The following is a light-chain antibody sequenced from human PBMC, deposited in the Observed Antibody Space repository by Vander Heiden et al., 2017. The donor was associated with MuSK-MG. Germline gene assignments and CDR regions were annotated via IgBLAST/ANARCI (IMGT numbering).Light chain of an antibody. CDR2: DAS. CDR3: QQDNTWPQT. Sequence: EMVMTQSPVTLSVFAGERATLSCRASQSVSNKLAWYQHKPGQGPRLLIYDASTRAAAIPGRFNGSGSGTEFTLTINSLQSEDFGIYYCQQDNTWPQTFGQGTKVEV. J-gene: IGKJ1*01. V-gene: IGKV3-15*01. CDR1: QSVSNK.